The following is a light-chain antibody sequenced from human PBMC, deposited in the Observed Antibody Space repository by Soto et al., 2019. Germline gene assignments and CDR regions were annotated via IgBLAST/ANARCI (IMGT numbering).Light chain of an antibody. CDR3: SSYAGSSNV. CDR2: EVN. Sequence: QSVLTQPPSASGSPGQSVAISCTGTSSDVGGYNYVSWYQQHPGKAPKLMIYEVNKRPSGVPDRFSGSKSGNTASLTVSGLQAEDEADYYCSSYAGSSNVXGTGTSSPS. V-gene: IGLV2-8*01. J-gene: IGLJ1*01. CDR1: SSDVGGYNY.